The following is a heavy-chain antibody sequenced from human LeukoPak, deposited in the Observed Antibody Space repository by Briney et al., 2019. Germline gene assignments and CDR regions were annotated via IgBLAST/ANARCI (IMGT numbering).Heavy chain of an antibody. D-gene: IGHD2-2*01. CDR1: GFTFSSYW. CDR3: ARVPVVPAGNDAFDI. Sequence: GSLRLSCAASGFTFSSYWMSWIRQPPGKGLEWIGEINHSGSTNYNPSLKSRVTISVDTSKNQFSLKLSSVTAADTAVYYCARVPVVPAGNDAFDIWGQGTMVTVSS. J-gene: IGHJ3*02. CDR2: INHSGST. V-gene: IGHV4-34*01.